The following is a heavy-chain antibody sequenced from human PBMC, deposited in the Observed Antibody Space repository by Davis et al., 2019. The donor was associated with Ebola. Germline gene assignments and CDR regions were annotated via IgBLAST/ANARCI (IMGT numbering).Heavy chain of an antibody. J-gene: IGHJ4*02. CDR1: GDSVLGKHGS. CDR2: TYYTSKWHN. D-gene: IGHD5-12*01. Sequence: HSQTLSLTCAISGDSVLGKHGSWNWIRQSPSRGLEWLGRTYYTSKWHNDYGESVKSRITINPDTSKNQISLQLNSVTPEDTAVYYCARGWLRSGFDYWDQGTLATVSS. CDR3: ARGWLRSGFDY. V-gene: IGHV6-1*01.